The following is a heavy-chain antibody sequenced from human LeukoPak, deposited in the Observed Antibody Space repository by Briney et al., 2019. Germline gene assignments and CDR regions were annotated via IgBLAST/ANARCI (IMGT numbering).Heavy chain of an antibody. D-gene: IGHD5-12*01. CDR2: INHSGST. CDR3: ARQISGYLSYFDY. V-gene: IGHV4-34*01. CDR1: GGSFSGYY. Sequence: SETLSLTCAVYGGSFSGYYWSWIRQPPGKGLEWIGEINHSGSTNYNPSLKSRVTISVDTSKNQFSLKLRSVTAADTAMYYCARQISGYLSYFDYWGQGTLVTVSS. J-gene: IGHJ4*02.